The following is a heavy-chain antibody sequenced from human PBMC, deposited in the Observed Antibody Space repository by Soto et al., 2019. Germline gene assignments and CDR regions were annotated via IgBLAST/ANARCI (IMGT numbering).Heavy chain of an antibody. CDR2: INPNCGTA. CDR3: ARGEWDQPYYMDV. V-gene: IGHV1-8*02. J-gene: IGHJ6*03. CDR1: GGTFSSYA. Sequence: ASVKVSCKASGGTFSSYAISWVRQATGQGLEWMGWINPNCGTAGYAQKFQGRVTMTRNNSISTAYMELSSLRSEDTAVYYCARGEWDQPYYMDVWGKGTTVTVSS. D-gene: IGHD1-26*01.